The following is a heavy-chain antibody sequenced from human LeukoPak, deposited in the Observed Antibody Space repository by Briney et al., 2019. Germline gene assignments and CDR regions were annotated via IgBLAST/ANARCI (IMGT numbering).Heavy chain of an antibody. Sequence: PGGSLRLSCAASGFTFSNAWMSWVRQAPGKGLEWVGRIKSKTDGGTTDYAAPVKGRFTISRDDSKNTLYLQMNSLKTEDTAVYYCTTDVPGALYRQWFGDDYWGQGTLVTVSS. J-gene: IGHJ4*02. V-gene: IGHV3-15*01. CDR2: IKSKTDGGTT. CDR3: TTDVPGALYRQWFGDDY. D-gene: IGHD3-10*01. CDR1: GFTFSNAW.